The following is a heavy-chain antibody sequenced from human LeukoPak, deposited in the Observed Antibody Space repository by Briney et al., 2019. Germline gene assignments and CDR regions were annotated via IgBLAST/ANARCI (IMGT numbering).Heavy chain of an antibody. J-gene: IGHJ6*02. CDR3: ARVSYGSGRDGMDV. CDR1: GGSISSYY. D-gene: IGHD3-10*01. CDR2: IYYSGST. Sequence: SETLSLTCTVSGGSISSYYWSWIRQPPGKGLEWIGYIYYSGSTNYNPSLKSRVTISVDTSKNQFSLKLSSVTAADTAVYYCARVSYGSGRDGMDVWGQGTTVTVSS. V-gene: IGHV4-59*08.